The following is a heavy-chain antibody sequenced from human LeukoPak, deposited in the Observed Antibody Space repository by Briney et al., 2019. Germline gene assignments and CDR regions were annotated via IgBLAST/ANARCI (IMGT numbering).Heavy chain of an antibody. CDR3: ARDGVLLWFGELRDYYYYGMDV. CDR1: GYTFTSYA. V-gene: IGHV1-3*01. D-gene: IGHD3-10*01. J-gene: IGHJ6*04. CDR2: INAGNGNT. Sequence: ASVKVSCKASGYTFTSYAMHWVRQAPGQRLERMGWINAGNGNTKYSQKFQGRVTITRDTSASTAYMELSSLRSEDTAVYYCARDGVLLWFGELRDYYYYGMDVWGKGTTVTVSS.